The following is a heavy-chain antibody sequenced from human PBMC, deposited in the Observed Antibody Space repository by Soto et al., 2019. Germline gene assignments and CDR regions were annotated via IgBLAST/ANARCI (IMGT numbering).Heavy chain of an antibody. V-gene: IGHV1-8*01. J-gene: IGHJ6*02. CDR2: MNPNSGNT. D-gene: IGHD1-20*01. CDR3: ARPVYGGYYYGMDV. CDR1: GYTFTSYD. Sequence: ASVKVSCKASGYTFTSYDINWVRQATGQGLEWMGWMNPNSGNTGYAQKFQGRVTTTRNTSISTAYMELSSLKASDTAMYYCARPVYGGYYYGMDVWGQGTTVTVSS.